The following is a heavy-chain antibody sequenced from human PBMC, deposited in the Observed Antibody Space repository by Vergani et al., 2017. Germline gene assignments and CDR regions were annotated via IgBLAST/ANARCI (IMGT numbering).Heavy chain of an antibody. CDR2: IYTSGST. V-gene: IGHV4-61*02. CDR1: GGSISSGSYY. D-gene: IGHD4-17*01. J-gene: IGHJ6*02. Sequence: QVQLQESGPGLVKPSQTLSLTCTVSGGSISSGSYYWSWIRQPAGKGLEWIGRIYTSGSTNYNPSLKSRVTISVDTSKNQFSLKLSSVTAADTAVYYCARERTYDYGDYEPQRYYYGMDVWGQGTTVTVSS. CDR3: ARERTYDYGDYEPQRYYYGMDV.